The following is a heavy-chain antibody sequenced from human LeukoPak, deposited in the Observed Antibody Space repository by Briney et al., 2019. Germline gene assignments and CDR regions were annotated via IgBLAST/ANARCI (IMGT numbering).Heavy chain of an antibody. CDR2: ISSSSSYI. J-gene: IGHJ4*02. CDR3: ARVRGMYSSGWYSN. V-gene: IGHV3-21*01. Sequence: GGSLRLSCAASGFTFSSYSMNWVRQAPGKGLEWVSSISSSSSYIYYADSVKGRFTISRDNSKNTLYLQMNSLRAEDTAVYYCARVRGMYSSGWYSNWGQGTLSPSPQ. D-gene: IGHD6-19*01. CDR1: GFTFSSYS.